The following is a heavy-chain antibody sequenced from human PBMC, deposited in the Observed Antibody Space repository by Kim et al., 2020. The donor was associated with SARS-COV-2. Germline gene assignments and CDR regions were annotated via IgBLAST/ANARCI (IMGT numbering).Heavy chain of an antibody. CDR1: GYSFTSYW. Sequence: GESLKISCKGSGYSFTSYWISWVRQMPGKGLEWMGRIDPSDSYTNYSPSFQGHVTISADKSISTAYLQWSSLKASDTAMYYCARHLSELWFGDPIAFDIWGQGTMVTVS. CDR2: IDPSDSYT. J-gene: IGHJ3*02. V-gene: IGHV5-10-1*01. D-gene: IGHD3-10*01. CDR3: ARHLSELWFGDPIAFDI.